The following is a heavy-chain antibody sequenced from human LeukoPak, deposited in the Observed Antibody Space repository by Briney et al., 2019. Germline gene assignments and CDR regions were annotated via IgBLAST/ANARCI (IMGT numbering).Heavy chain of an antibody. CDR3: ARDQYDTWSRRGNFDS. D-gene: IGHD3-3*01. CDR1: GFTFGKYW. Sequence: GASLRLSCVASGFTFGKYWMSWVRQAPGKGLEWVANIKLDGSEKNYVDSVKGRFTISRDSTKNSLYLQMNSLRVEDTAVFYCARDQYDTWSRRGNFDSWGQGTLVIVSS. CDR2: IKLDGSEK. V-gene: IGHV3-7*03. J-gene: IGHJ4*02.